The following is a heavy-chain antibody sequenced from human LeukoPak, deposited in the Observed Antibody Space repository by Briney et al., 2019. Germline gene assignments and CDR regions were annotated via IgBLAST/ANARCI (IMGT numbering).Heavy chain of an antibody. V-gene: IGHV4-34*01. CDR1: GGSFSGYY. J-gene: IGHJ6*02. CDR2: INHSGST. Sequence: SETLSLTCAVYGGSFSGYYWSWVRQPPGKGLEWIGEINHSGSTNYNPSLKSRVTISVDTSKNQFSLKLSSVTAADTAVYYCGGVSGALVVDYYYGMDVWGQGTTVTVSS. D-gene: IGHD2-8*02. CDR3: GGVSGALVVDYYYGMDV.